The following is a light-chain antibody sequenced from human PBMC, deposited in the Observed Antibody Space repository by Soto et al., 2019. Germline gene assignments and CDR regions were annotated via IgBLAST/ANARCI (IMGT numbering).Light chain of an antibody. CDR3: QQTYSTPYT. V-gene: IGKV1-39*01. CDR2: TAG. Sequence: IQMTQSPSSLSASVGDRVTITCRASQRITTYLNWYQQKPGNAPKLLITTAGTLQRGVPSRFSGSGSGTDFTLTITSLQREDFATYFCQQTYSTPYTFGQGTELEIK. J-gene: IGKJ2*01. CDR1: QRITTY.